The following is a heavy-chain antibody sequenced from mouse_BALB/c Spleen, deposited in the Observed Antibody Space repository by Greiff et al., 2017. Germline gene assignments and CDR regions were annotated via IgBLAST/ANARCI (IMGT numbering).Heavy chain of an antibody. D-gene: IGHD1-1*01. J-gene: IGHJ3*01. V-gene: IGHV1-14*01. Sequence: EVQLQQSGPELVKPGASVKMSCKASGYTFTSYVMHWVKQKPGQGLEWIGYINPYNDGTKYNEKFKGKATLTSDTSSSTAYMELSRLTSEDSAVYYCARYDGYYGSSSAWFAYWGQGTLVTVSA. CDR3: ARYDGYYGSSSAWFAY. CDR1: GYTFTSYV. CDR2: INPYNDGT.